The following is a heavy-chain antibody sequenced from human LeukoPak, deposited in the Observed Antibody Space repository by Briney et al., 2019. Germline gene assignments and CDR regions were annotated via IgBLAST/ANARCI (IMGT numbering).Heavy chain of an antibody. CDR3: ARGGTFSGYH. CDR2: IHPEGNEK. J-gene: IGHJ5*02. V-gene: IGHV3-7*04. CDR1: GFSFTNFW. Sequence: GGSLRLSCAVSGFSFTNFWMSWVRQAPGRGLEWVANIHPEGNEKYHVASVKGRFTISRDNTKNLLFLQMNGLRVEDTVVYYCARGGTFSGYHWGQGTLVTVSS.